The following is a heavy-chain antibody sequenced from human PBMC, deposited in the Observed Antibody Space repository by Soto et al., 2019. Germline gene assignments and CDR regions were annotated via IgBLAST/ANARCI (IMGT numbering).Heavy chain of an antibody. J-gene: IGHJ4*02. V-gene: IGHV1-69*02. CDR2: INPILSMS. Sequence: QVQLVQSGAEVKKPGSSVRVSCKASGDTFSFYSINWVRQAPGLGLEWMGRINPILSMSNYAQRFQGRVTVTADKSTSTDYMELSSLRSEDTAMYYCASSYGSGYRAFDYWGQGVLVTVSS. CDR1: GDTFSFYS. CDR3: ASSYGSGYRAFDY. D-gene: IGHD3-10*01.